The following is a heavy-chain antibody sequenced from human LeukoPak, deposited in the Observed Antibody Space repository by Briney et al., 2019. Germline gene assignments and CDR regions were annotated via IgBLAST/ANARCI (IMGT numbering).Heavy chain of an antibody. CDR3: ARNSGYDSDLDY. CDR2: INPNSGGT. CDR1: GYTFTGYY. J-gene: IGHJ4*02. V-gene: IGHV1-2*02. Sequence: APVKVSCKASGYTFTGYYMHWVRQAPGQGLEWMGWINPNSGGTNYAQKFQGRVTMTRDTSISTAYMELSRLRSDDTAVYYCARNSGYDSDLDYWGQGTLVTVSS. D-gene: IGHD5-12*01.